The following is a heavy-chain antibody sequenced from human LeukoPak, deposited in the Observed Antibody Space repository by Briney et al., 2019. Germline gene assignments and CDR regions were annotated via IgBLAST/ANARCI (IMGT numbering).Heavy chain of an antibody. CDR3: ASLYYYDSSGYNWFDP. V-gene: IGHV4-34*01. J-gene: IGHJ5*02. Sequence: PSETLSLTCAVYGGSFRGYYWSWIRQPPGKRLEWIGEINHSGSTNYNPSLKSRVTISVDTSKNQFSLKLSSVTAADTAVYYCASLYYYDSSGYNWFDPWGQGTLVTVSS. CDR1: GGSFRGYY. CDR2: INHSGST. D-gene: IGHD3-22*01.